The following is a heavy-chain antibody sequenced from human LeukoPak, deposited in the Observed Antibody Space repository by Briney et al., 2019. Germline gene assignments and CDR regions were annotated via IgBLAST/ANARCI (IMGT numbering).Heavy chain of an antibody. D-gene: IGHD3-16*01. CDR3: ARDSPEYIHALGEFDP. Sequence: GGSLRLSCAASGFTFSDYYMSWIRQAPGKGLEWVSYISSSGSTIYYADSVKGRFTISRDNAKNSLYLQMNSLRAEDTAVYYCARDSPEYIHALGEFDPWGQGTLVTVSS. V-gene: IGHV3-11*01. CDR1: GFTFSDYY. J-gene: IGHJ5*02. CDR2: ISSSGSTI.